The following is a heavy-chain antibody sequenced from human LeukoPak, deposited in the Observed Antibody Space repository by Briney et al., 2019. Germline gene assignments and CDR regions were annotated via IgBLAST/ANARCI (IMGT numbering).Heavy chain of an antibody. V-gene: IGHV3-33*01. CDR1: GFIFSNYG. CDR3: ARVDFAGDSSGYTDY. D-gene: IGHD3-22*01. J-gene: IGHJ4*02. Sequence: GGSLRLSCAASGFIFSNYGMHWVRQAPGKGLEWVAVIWCDGSNQYHADAVKGRFTISRDNSKNTLYLQMSSLRAEDTALYYCARVDFAGDSSGYTDYWGQGTLVTVSS. CDR2: IWCDGSNQ.